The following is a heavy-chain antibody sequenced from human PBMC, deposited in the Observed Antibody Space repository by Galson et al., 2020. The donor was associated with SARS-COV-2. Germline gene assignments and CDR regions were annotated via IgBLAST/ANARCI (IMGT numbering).Heavy chain of an antibody. D-gene: IGHD6-6*01. CDR3: ARGGEYGSSSTYYYYGMDV. V-gene: IGHV1-8*01. J-gene: IGHJ6*02. CDR1: GFTFTSYD. CDR2: MNPNSGNP. Sequence: ASVTVSCQASGFTFTSYDISWVRLATGQGLEWMGWMNPNSGNPAYAQKFQGRVTMTRNTSISTAYMELSSLRSEDTAVYYCARGGEYGSSSTYYYYGMDVWGQGTTVTVSS.